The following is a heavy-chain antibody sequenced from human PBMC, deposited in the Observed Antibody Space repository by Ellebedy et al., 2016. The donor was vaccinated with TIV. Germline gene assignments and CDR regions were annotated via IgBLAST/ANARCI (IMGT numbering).Heavy chain of an antibody. CDR3: ARDDDDILTGRNAMDV. CDR1: GFTFDDYA. V-gene: IGHV3-9*01. J-gene: IGHJ6*01. CDR2: ISWNSGSI. Sequence: SLKISCAASGFTFDDYAMHWVRQAPGKGLEWVSGISWNSGSIGYADSVKGRFTISSDNAKNSLYLQMNSLRAEDTAVYYCARDDDDILTGRNAMDVWGQGTTVTVSS. D-gene: IGHD3-9*01.